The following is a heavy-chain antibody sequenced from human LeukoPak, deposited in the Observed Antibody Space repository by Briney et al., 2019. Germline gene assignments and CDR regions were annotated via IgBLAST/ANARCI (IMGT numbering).Heavy chain of an antibody. CDR2: INPNSGGT. V-gene: IGHV1-2*02. CDR1: GGTFSSNT. Sequence: ASVKVSCKASGGTFSSNTISWVRQAPGQGLEWMGWINPNSGGTNYAQKFQGRVTITMDTSISTAYMELSRLRSDDTAVYYCARARLRYSSGWDTNWFDPWGKGTLVTVSS. D-gene: IGHD6-19*01. J-gene: IGHJ5*02. CDR3: ARARLRYSSGWDTNWFDP.